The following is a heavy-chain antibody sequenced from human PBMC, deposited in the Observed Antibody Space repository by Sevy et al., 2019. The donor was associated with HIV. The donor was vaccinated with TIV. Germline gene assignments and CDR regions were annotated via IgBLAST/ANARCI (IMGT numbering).Heavy chain of an antibody. V-gene: IGHV3-11*01. CDR3: ARDSWGGRLLGSPRGLFDY. J-gene: IGHJ4*02. Sequence: GRSMRLSCAASGFTFSDYYMSWIRQAPGKGLEWVSYISSSGSTIYYADSVKGRFTISRDNAKNSLYLQMNSLRAEDTAVYYCARDSWGGRLLGSPRGLFDYWGQGTLVTVSS. CDR2: ISSSGSTI. CDR1: GFTFSDYY. D-gene: IGHD3-10*01.